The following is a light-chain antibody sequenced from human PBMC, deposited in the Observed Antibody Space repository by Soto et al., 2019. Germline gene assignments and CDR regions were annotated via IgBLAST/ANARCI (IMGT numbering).Light chain of an antibody. J-gene: IGKJ1*01. CDR3: HQYNTWPEWT. CDR2: GAS. CDR1: QSVSSN. Sequence: IVLTQSPATLSGSPGERATLSCRANQSVSSNLAWYQQRPGQAPRLLIYGASSRATGIPARFSGSGSGTDFTLTISSLQSEDFTVYYCHQYNTWPEWTFGQGTKVDI. V-gene: IGKV3-15*01.